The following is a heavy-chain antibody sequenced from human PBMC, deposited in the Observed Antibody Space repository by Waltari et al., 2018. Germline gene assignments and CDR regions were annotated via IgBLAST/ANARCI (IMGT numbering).Heavy chain of an antibody. J-gene: IGHJ5*02. CDR3: GLQPNSWVYTWFDP. CDR1: GYIFSEYF. CDR2: TDPTSGCT. D-gene: IGHD6-13*01. Sequence: QVQLIQSGAEVKKPGASVKVSCKASGYIFSEYFIHWLRRARGERLEWRGRTDPTSGCTDFAQKFQGRVAMTTDTSTNPAYMELRNLRSDDTAVYYCGLQPNSWVYTWFDPWGQGTLVSVSS. V-gene: IGHV1-2*06.